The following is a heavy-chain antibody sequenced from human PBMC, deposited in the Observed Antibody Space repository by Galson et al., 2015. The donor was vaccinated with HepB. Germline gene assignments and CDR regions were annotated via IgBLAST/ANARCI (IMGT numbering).Heavy chain of an antibody. Sequence: SLRLSCAASGFTVSSNYMSWVRQAPGKGLEWVSVIYSGGSTYYADSVKGRFTISRDNSKNTLYLQMNSLRAEDTAVYYCASPHPGAAAGSWYFDYWGQGTLVTVSS. CDR1: GFTVSSNY. CDR2: IYSGGST. D-gene: IGHD6-13*01. V-gene: IGHV3-53*01. CDR3: ASPHPGAAAGSWYFDY. J-gene: IGHJ4*02.